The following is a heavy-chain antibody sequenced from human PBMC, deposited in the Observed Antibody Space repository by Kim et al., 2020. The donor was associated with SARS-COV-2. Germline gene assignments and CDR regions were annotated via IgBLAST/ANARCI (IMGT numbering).Heavy chain of an antibody. J-gene: IGHJ4*02. CDR1: GFTFSGFA. Sequence: GGSLRLSCAASGFTFSGFAMSWVRQAPGKGLEWVSGISVSGGSTNYADSVQGRFTISRDNSKKILYLEMISLRVEDTAVYYCAKGSRGSGTHYFDYWGQGTLVTVSS. V-gene: IGHV3-23*01. D-gene: IGHD3-10*01. CDR2: ISVSGGST. CDR3: AKGSRGSGTHYFDY.